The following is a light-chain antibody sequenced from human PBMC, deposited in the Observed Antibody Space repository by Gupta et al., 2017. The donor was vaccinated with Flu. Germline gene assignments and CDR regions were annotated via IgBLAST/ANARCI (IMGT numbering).Light chain of an antibody. CDR3: LLYYGGVGV. CDR2: STS. CDR1: TGAVTNGHF. V-gene: IGLV7-43*01. Sequence: NTGAVTNGHFPNWIHQRPGQVPRALIYSTSDRHSWTPARFSGSLFGGKAALTVSGVQPEDEADYYCLLYYGGVGVFGGGTKLTVL. J-gene: IGLJ3*02.